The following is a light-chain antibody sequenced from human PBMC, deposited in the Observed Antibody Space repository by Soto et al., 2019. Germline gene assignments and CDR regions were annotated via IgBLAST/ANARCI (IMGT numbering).Light chain of an antibody. CDR2: GAS. J-gene: IGKJ1*01. CDR3: QQYNNWPRT. V-gene: IGKV3-15*01. CDR1: QSVSSSY. Sequence: IGLSQSPGTVSLSPGERATLSCRASQSVSSSYLAWYQQKPGQAPRLLIYGASTRATGIPARFSGSGSGTEFTLTISSLQSEDFAVYYCQQYNNWPRTFGQGS.